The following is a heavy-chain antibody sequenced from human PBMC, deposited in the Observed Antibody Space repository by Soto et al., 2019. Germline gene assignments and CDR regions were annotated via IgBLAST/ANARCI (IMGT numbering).Heavy chain of an antibody. D-gene: IGHD3-16*01. CDR1: GGSISSYY. V-gene: IGHV4-4*07. CDR2: IYASGGT. CDR3: ARVLVTYGGIMVPYNWFDT. Sequence: PSETLSLTCTVSGGSISSYYWSWIRQPAGKGLEWIGRIYASGGTNYNPSLKSRVTMSADTSKNQLSLRLSSVTAADTAVYYCARVLVTYGGIMVPYNWFDTWGQGNLVTVSS. J-gene: IGHJ5*02.